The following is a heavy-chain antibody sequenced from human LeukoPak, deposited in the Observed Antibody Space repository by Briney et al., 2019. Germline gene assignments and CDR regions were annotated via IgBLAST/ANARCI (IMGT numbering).Heavy chain of an antibody. Sequence: ASVKVSCKASGYTFTGYYMHWVRQAPGQGLEWMGRINPNSGGTNYAQKFQGRVTMTRDTSISTAYMELSRLRSDDTAVYYCARDSQGYCSGTSCYSGFDPWGQGTLVTVSS. CDR1: GYTFTGYY. CDR2: INPNSGGT. CDR3: ARDSQGYCSGTSCYSGFDP. J-gene: IGHJ5*02. D-gene: IGHD2-2*01. V-gene: IGHV1-2*06.